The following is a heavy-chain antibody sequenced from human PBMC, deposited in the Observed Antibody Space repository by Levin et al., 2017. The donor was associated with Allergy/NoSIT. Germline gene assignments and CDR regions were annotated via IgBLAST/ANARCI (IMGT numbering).Heavy chain of an antibody. CDR2: IHSSGST. CDR1: GDSVNRGGNF. CDR3: ARDRPQGYFESIGLGFPD. J-gene: IGHJ4*02. Sequence: LRLSCAVSGDSVNRGGNFWNWIRQPPGKGLEWIGNIHSSGSTFYNPSLKSRLVISMDTSKNQVSLRLRSVTAADTAVYFCARDRPQGYFESIGLGFPDWGRGFQVFVSS. D-gene: IGHD3-22*01. V-gene: IGHV4-30-4*01.